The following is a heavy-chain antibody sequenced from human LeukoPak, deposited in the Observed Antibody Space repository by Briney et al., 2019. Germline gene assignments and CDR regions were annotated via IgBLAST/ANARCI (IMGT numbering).Heavy chain of an antibody. CDR2: ISGSGGST. Sequence: GGSLRLSCAASGFTFSSYAMSWVRQAPGKGLEWVSAISGSGGSTYYADSVKGRFTISRDKSKNTLYLQMDGLRAEDTAVYYCAKVRDSATVTGRFDNWGQGTMVTVSS. V-gene: IGHV3-23*01. CDR1: GFTFSSYA. CDR3: AKVRDSATVTGRFDN. D-gene: IGHD4-17*01. J-gene: IGHJ5*02.